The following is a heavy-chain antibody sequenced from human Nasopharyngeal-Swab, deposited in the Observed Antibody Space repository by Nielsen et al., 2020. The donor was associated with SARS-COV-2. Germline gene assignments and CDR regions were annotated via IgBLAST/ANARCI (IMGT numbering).Heavy chain of an antibody. Sequence: GESLKISCKGSGYRFLSYWIGWVRQMPGKGLEWMVIIYPGYSDTRYSPSFQGQVTISADKSINTAYLQWSSLKASDTAMYYCARTAIEGGYYRGDAFDIWGQGTMVTVSS. J-gene: IGHJ3*02. CDR1: GYRFLSYW. CDR3: ARTAIEGGYYRGDAFDI. V-gene: IGHV5-51*01. D-gene: IGHD3-22*01. CDR2: IYPGYSDT.